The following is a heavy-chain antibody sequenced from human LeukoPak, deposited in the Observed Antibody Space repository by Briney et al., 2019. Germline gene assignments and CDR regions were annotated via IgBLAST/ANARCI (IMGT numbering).Heavy chain of an antibody. CDR2: ISAYNGNT. CDR1: GYTFTTYG. Sequence: ASVTLSCKASGYTFTTYGINWVRQAPGQGLEWVGWISAYNGNTNYAQKLQGRVTMTTDTSTSTAYMELRSLRSDDTAVYYCARDSNSRGYDSGVSGNWGQGTLVTVSS. J-gene: IGHJ4*02. D-gene: IGHD3-22*01. V-gene: IGHV1-18*01. CDR3: ARDSNSRGYDSGVSGN.